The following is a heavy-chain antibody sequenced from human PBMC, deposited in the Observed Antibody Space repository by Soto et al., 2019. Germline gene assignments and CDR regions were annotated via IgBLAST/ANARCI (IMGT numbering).Heavy chain of an antibody. J-gene: IGHJ4*02. CDR2: ISYDGSNK. CDR1: GFTFSSYA. Sequence: GGSLRLSCAASGFTFSSYAMHWVRQAPGKGLEWVAVISYDGSNKYYADSVKGRFTISRDNSKNTLYLQMNSLRAEDTAVYYCARSLPWELNGEYYFDYWGQGTLVTVSS. D-gene: IGHD1-26*01. CDR3: ARSLPWELNGEYYFDY. V-gene: IGHV3-30-3*01.